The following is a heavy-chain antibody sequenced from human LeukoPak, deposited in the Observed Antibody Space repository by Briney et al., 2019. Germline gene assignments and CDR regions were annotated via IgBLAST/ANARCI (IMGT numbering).Heavy chain of an antibody. CDR3: ARGFGYSSTRNDAFDV. J-gene: IGHJ3*01. Sequence: ASVKVSCKASGGTFSNYGISWVRQAPGQGLEWMGGIIPIFGTANYAQKFQGRVTITRNTSISTAYMELSSLRSEDTAVYYCARGFGYSSTRNDAFDVWGQGTMVTVSS. V-gene: IGHV1-69*05. D-gene: IGHD6-13*01. CDR1: GGTFSNYG. CDR2: IIPIFGTA.